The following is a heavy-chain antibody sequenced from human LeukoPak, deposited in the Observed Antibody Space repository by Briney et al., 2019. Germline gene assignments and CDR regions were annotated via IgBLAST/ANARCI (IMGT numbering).Heavy chain of an antibody. Sequence: SETLSLTCVVSGASVSSSHWNWIRQLPGKGLEWIGCLSYTGRTYYNPSLTSRVTMSLDASKNQVSLKLRSVTAADTAVYYCSEGYFEPFDHWSQGTLVTVS. V-gene: IGHV4-59*02. CDR2: LSYTGRT. CDR1: GASVSSSH. D-gene: IGHD2/OR15-2a*01. J-gene: IGHJ4*02. CDR3: SEGYFEPFDH.